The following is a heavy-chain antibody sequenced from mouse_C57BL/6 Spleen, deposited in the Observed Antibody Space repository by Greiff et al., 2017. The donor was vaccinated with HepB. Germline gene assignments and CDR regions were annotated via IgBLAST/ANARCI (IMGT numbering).Heavy chain of an antibody. V-gene: IGHV1-18*01. J-gene: IGHJ4*01. D-gene: IGHD3-2*02. CDR1: GYTFTDYN. CDR2: INPNNGGT. CDR3: ARGGSSGYVRGYAMDY. Sequence: EVQLQQSGPELVKPGASVKIPCKASGYTFTDYNMDWVKQSHGKSLEWIGDINPNNGGTIYNQKFKGKATLTVDKSSSTAYMELRSLTSEDTAVYYCARGGSSGYVRGYAMDYWGQGTSVTVSS.